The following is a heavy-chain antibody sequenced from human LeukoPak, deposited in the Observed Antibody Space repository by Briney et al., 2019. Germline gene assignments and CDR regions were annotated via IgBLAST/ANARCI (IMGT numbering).Heavy chain of an antibody. CDR3: ARVQWTDFWSGYPYAFDI. J-gene: IGHJ3*02. CDR1: GGTFSSYA. CDR2: IIPIFGTA. D-gene: IGHD3-3*01. Sequence: ASVKVSCKASGGTFSSYAISWVRQAPGQGLEWMGGIIPIFGTANYAQKSQGRVTITADKSTSTAYMELSSLRSEDTAVYYCARVQWTDFWSGYPYAFDIWGQGTMVTVSS. V-gene: IGHV1-69*06.